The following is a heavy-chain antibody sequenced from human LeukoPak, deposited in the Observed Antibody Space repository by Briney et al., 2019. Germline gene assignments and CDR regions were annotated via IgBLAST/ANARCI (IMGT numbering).Heavy chain of an antibody. J-gene: IGHJ3*02. D-gene: IGHD5-24*01. CDR3: ARAEFGDGYNWVTDAFDI. CDR1: GGSISSYY. CDR2: IYYSGST. V-gene: IGHV4-59*01. Sequence: PSETLSLTCTVPGGSISSYYWSWIRQPPGKGLEWIGYIYYSGSTNYNPSLKSRVTISVDTSKNQFSLKLSSVTAADTAVYYCARAEFGDGYNWVTDAFDIWGQGTMVTVSS.